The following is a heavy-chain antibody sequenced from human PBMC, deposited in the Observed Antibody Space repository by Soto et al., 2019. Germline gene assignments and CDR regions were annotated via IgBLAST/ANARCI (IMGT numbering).Heavy chain of an antibody. Sequence: ASVKVSCKASAYTFTSYYMHWVRQAPGQGLEWMGIINPSGGSTSYAQTFPGRVTMTRDTSTSTVYMELSSLRSEDTAVYYCAREFPYYYDSSGYLGPFDYWGQGTLVTVSS. V-gene: IGHV1-46*01. CDR2: INPSGGST. CDR1: AYTFTSYY. J-gene: IGHJ4*02. CDR3: AREFPYYYDSSGYLGPFDY. D-gene: IGHD3-22*01.